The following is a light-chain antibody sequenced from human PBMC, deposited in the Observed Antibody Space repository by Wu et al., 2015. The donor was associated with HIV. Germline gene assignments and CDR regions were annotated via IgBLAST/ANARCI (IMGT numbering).Light chain of an antibody. CDR1: QGISNS. CDR3: QQYFSSRT. Sequence: QMTQSPSSLSAFVGDRVTITCRASQGISNSLAWYQQKPEKAPKLLISEASRLENGVPSRFSGSGSGTDFTLTISSLQPEDFATYHCQQYFSSRTFGQGTKVEIK. CDR2: EAS. J-gene: IGKJ1*01. V-gene: IGKV1-NL1*01.